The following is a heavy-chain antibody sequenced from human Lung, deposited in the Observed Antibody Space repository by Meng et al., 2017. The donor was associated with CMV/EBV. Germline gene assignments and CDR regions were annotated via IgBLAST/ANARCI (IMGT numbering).Heavy chain of an antibody. Sequence: LTFSSYSMNWVRQAPGKGLEWVSSISSSSSYIYYADSVKGRFTISRDNAKNSLYLQMNSLRAEDTAVYYCARDFRGGSGYYPPFDYWGQGTLVTVSS. CDR2: ISSSSSYI. J-gene: IGHJ4*02. V-gene: IGHV3-21*01. CDR1: LTFSSYS. CDR3: ARDFRGGSGYYPPFDY. D-gene: IGHD3-22*01.